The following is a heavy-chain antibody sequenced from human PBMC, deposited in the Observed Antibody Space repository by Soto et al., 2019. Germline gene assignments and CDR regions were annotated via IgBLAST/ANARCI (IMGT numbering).Heavy chain of an antibody. CDR2: ISGSGGGT. Sequence: GGSLIPSCPASGVTFSSYAMSWVRQAAGNGLEWGASISGSGGGTYYADSVKGRFTFSRDNSKNTLYLQMNSLRAEDTSVYYCAKFGMATTKSRPPYYFHYWGQGA. J-gene: IGHJ4*02. D-gene: IGHD1-1*01. V-gene: IGHV3-23*01. CDR1: GVTFSSYA. CDR3: AKFGMATTKSRPPYYFHY.